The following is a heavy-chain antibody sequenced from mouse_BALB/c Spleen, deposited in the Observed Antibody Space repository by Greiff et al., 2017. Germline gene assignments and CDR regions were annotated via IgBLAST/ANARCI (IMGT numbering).Heavy chain of an antibody. CDR2: IYPYNGGT. Sequence: VQLKQSGPELVKPGASVKISCKASGYTFTDYNMHWVKQSHGKSLEWIGYIYPYNGGTGYNQKFKSKATLTVDNSSSTAYMELRSLTSEDSAVYYCARSGDGGSWFAYWGQGTLVTVSA. V-gene: IGHV1S29*02. D-gene: IGHD1-1*02. J-gene: IGHJ3*01. CDR1: GYTFTDYN. CDR3: ARSGDGGSWFAY.